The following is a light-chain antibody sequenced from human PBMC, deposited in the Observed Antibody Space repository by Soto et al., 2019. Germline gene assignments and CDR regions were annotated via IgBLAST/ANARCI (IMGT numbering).Light chain of an antibody. V-gene: IGKV4-1*01. CDR1: QSVLYSPNNKNY. CDR2: WAS. J-gene: IGKJ3*01. CDR3: QEFYDTLFT. Sequence: DIVMTQSPDSLAVSLGERATINCKSSQSVLYSPNNKNYLAWYQQKPGQPPKLLIYWASTRESGVPDRFSGSGSGTDFTLTISSLQAEDVAVYFCQEFYDTLFTFGPGTKVEIK.